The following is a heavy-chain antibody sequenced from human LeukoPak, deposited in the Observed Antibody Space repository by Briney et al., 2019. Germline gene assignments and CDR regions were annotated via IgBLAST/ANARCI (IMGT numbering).Heavy chain of an antibody. V-gene: IGHV3-30*02. D-gene: IGHD1-7*01. CDR2: IRYDGSNK. CDR1: RFFFSSYG. CDR3: AKNLELLNYYYYMDV. J-gene: IGHJ6*03. Sequence: GGSLRLSCAASRFFFSSYGMHWVRQAPGKGLEWVAFIRYDGSNKYYADSVKGRFTISRDNTLFLQMNSLRAEDTAVYYCAKNLELLNYYYYMDVWGKGTTVTVSS.